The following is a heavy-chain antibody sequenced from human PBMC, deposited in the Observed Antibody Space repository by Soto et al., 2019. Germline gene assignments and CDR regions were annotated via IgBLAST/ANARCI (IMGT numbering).Heavy chain of an antibody. Sequence: QVQLVESGGGVVQPGRSLRLSCAASGFTFSSYGMHWVHQAPGKGLEWVAVIWYDGSNKYYTDSVKGRFTISRDNSKSTLYLQMNSLRAEDTAVYYCARDHHTAMVQDVWGQGTTVTVSS. CDR3: ARDHHTAMVQDV. CDR2: IWYDGSNK. J-gene: IGHJ6*02. V-gene: IGHV3-33*01. CDR1: GFTFSSYG. D-gene: IGHD5-18*01.